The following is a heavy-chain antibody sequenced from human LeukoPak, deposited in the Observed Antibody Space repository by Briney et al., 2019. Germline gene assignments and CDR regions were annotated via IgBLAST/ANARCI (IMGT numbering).Heavy chain of an antibody. CDR1: GGSITSDTYY. J-gene: IGHJ4*02. D-gene: IGHD3-10*01. CDR3: ARETGSGSPDY. CDR2: ILHSGST. V-gene: IGHV4-30-2*05. Sequence: SQTLSLTCDVSGGSITSDTYYWSWIRQPPGKGLEWIGYILHSGSTYNNPSLKSRVTISVDTSKNQFSLKLSSVTAADTAVYYCARETGSGSPDYWGQGTLVTVSS.